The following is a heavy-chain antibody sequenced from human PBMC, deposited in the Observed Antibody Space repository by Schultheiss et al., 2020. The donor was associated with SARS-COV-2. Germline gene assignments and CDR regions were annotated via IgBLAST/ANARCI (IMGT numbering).Heavy chain of an antibody. V-gene: IGHV3-30*18. CDR2: ISYDGSNK. Sequence: GGSLRLSCAASGFTFSSYAMRWVRPAPGRGLEWVAVISYDGSNKYYGDSVKGRFTISRDNSKNTLYLQMNSLRAEDTAVYYCAKSFGYDSRDWGQGTLVTVSS. J-gene: IGHJ4*02. CDR3: AKSFGYDSRD. CDR1: GFTFSSYA. D-gene: IGHD3-22*01.